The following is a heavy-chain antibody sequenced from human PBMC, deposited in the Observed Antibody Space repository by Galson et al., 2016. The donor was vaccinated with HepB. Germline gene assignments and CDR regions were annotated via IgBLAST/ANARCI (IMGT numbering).Heavy chain of an antibody. D-gene: IGHD4-17*01. CDR2: ISYSGRT. J-gene: IGHJ2*01. Sequence: TLSLTCTVSGGSIRSGGYYWNWIRQRPGKGLEWIGHISYSGRTNYNPSLKSRVTISVDTSKNQFSLKLTSVTVAGTAVYYCARGYGDDLPYYWYFDLWGRGSLVTVSS. V-gene: IGHV4-31*03. CDR3: ARGYGDDLPYYWYFDL. CDR1: GGSIRSGGYY.